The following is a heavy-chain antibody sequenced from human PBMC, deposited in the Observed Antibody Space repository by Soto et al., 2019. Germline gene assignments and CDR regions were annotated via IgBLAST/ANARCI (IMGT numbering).Heavy chain of an antibody. Sequence: QVQLVESGGGVVQPGRSLRLSCAASGFTFSSYGMHWVRQAPGKGLEWVAVISYDGSNKYYADSVKGRFTISRDNSKNTLYLQMNGLRAEETAVYYCAKVAGYSSGWWGSDYWGQGTLVTVSS. V-gene: IGHV3-30*18. CDR3: AKVAGYSSGWWGSDY. CDR2: ISYDGSNK. J-gene: IGHJ4*02. CDR1: GFTFSSYG. D-gene: IGHD6-19*01.